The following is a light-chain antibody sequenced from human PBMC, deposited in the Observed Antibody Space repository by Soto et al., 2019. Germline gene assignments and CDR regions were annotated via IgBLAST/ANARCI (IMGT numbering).Light chain of an antibody. Sequence: DIQMTQSPSSLSASVGDRVTITCRASQSISSYLNWYQQKPGKAPKVLIYAASSLQSGVPSRFSGSGSGTDFTLTISSLQPADFATYYCQQSYTIPLTFGGGTKVEIK. CDR2: AAS. CDR1: QSISSY. CDR3: QQSYTIPLT. J-gene: IGKJ4*01. V-gene: IGKV1-39*01.